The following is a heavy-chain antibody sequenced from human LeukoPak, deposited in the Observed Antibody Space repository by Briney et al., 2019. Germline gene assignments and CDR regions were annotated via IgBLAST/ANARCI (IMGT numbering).Heavy chain of an antibody. V-gene: IGHV1-18*01. CDR1: GYTFTGYG. CDR2: ISGFNGNT. CDR3: ARDRDGYYGGDY. J-gene: IGHJ4*02. D-gene: IGHD5-24*01. Sequence: ASVKVSCKASGYTFTGYGIIWVRQAPGQGLECMGWISGFNGNTNSAQKFQGRVTLTTDTSTSTAYMELRSLRSDDTAVYYCARDRDGYYGGDYWGQGTLVTVSS.